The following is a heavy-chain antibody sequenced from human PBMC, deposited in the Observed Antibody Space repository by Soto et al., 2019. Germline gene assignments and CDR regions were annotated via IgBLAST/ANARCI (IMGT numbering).Heavy chain of an antibody. CDR2: MNPNSGNT. J-gene: IGHJ6*03. CDR1: GYTFTSYG. V-gene: IGHV1-8*02. Sequence: GASVKVSCKASGYTFTSYGISWVRQATGQGLEWMGWMNPNSGNTGYAQKFQGRVTMTRNTPISTAYMELGSLRSEDTAVYYCARGPGSWYYYYMDVWGKGTTVTVSS. CDR3: ARGPGSWYYYYMDV. D-gene: IGHD6-13*01.